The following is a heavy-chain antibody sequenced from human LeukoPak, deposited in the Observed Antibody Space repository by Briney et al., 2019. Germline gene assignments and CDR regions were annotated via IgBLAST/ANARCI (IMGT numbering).Heavy chain of an antibody. D-gene: IGHD5-24*01. J-gene: IGHJ4*02. Sequence: ASVKVSCKVSGYSLSELSIHWVRQAPGKGLEWMGGFDADDGETIYAQKFQGRVTMTEDTSADIAYMELSGLKSEDTAVYYCARIDRGGYNYPFYFDFWGQGTLVADSS. CDR1: GYSLSELS. V-gene: IGHV1-24*01. CDR2: FDADDGET. CDR3: ARIDRGGYNYPFYFDF.